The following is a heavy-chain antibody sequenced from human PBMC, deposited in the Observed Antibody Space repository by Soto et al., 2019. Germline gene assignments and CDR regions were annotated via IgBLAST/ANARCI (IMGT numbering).Heavy chain of an antibody. CDR2: IYYSGST. V-gene: IGHV4-30-4*01. Sequence: SETLSLTCTLSGGSISSGDYYWGWIRQPPGKGLEWIGYIYYSGSTYYNPSLKSRVTISVDTSKNQFSLKLSSVTAADTAVYYCARVMYYYDSSGYLYYFDYWGQGTLVTVSS. J-gene: IGHJ4*02. CDR1: GGSISSGDYY. CDR3: ARVMYYYDSSGYLYYFDY. D-gene: IGHD3-22*01.